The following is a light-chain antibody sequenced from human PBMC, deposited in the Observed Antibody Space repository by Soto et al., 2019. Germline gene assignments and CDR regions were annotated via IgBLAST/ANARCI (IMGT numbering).Light chain of an antibody. V-gene: IGKV3-15*01. CDR3: QQYNNWPPLT. CDR2: GAS. Sequence: EIVMTQSPATLSVSPGERATLSCRASQSVSSNLAWYQQKPGQAPRLLIYGASTRATGIPARFSGSGSGTEFTLTISSLQSEDLAVYYCQQYNNWPPLTFGRGTKVEIK. J-gene: IGKJ4*01. CDR1: QSVSSN.